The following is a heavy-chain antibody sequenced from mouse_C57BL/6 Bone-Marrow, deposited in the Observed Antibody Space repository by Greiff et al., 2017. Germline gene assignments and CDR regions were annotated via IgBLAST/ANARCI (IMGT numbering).Heavy chain of an antibody. Sequence: EVQLQQSGPVLVKPGASVKMSCKASGYTFTDYYLNWVKQSHGKSLEWIGVINPYNGGTSYNQKFKGKATLTVDKSSSTAYMELNSLTSEDSAVYYCARGKAFTTVVAPGAMDYWGQGTSGTVSS. J-gene: IGHJ4*01. D-gene: IGHD1-1*01. CDR1: GYTFTDYY. CDR2: INPYNGGT. CDR3: ARGKAFTTVVAPGAMDY. V-gene: IGHV1-19*01.